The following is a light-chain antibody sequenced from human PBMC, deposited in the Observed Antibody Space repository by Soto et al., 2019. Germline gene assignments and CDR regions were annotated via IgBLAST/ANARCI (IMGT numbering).Light chain of an antibody. J-gene: IGKJ1*01. Sequence: MLMAQFPVVLAVTPGEPASISCRSSQSLLHSNGYNYLDWYLQKPGQSPQLLIYLGSNRASGVPDRFSGSGSGTDFTLKISRVEAEDVGVYYCMQPLQSWTFGQGTKV. V-gene: IGKV2-28*01. CDR2: LGS. CDR3: MQPLQSWT. CDR1: QSLLHSNGYNY.